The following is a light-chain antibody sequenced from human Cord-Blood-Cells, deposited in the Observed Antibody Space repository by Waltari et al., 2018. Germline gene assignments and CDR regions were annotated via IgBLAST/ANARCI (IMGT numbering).Light chain of an antibody. CDR3: QQYGSSLYS. J-gene: IGKJ2*03. CDR1: QRVSSSY. CDR2: DAS. Sequence: EIVLTQSPATLSLSPGERATLSCGASQRVSSSYLAWYQQKPGLAPRLLIYDASSRATGIPDRCSGSGSGTDFTLTISRLEPEDFAVYYCQQYGSSLYSFGQGTKLEIK. V-gene: IGKV3D-20*01.